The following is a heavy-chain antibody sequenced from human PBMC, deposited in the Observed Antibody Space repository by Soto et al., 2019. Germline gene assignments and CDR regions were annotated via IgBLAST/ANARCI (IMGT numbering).Heavy chain of an antibody. D-gene: IGHD3-16*01. Sequence: QITLKESGPTLVKPTQTLTLTCTFSGFSLTTRGVGVGWIRQPPGKALERLALIYWDDDKRYSPSLQSRLSITKDTSKKQVVLTMTNVDPVDTATYYCAHIPNYYQYDWFAPWGQGTLVYVSS. CDR3: AHIPNYYQYDWFAP. CDR2: IYWDDDK. CDR1: GFSLTTRGVG. V-gene: IGHV2-5*02. J-gene: IGHJ5*02.